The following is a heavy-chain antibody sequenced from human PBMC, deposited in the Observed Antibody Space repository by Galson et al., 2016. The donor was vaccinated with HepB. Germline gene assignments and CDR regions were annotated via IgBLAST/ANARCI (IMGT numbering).Heavy chain of an antibody. CDR1: GFTFSSFV. D-gene: IGHD1-26*01. CDR2: MLLDGSNE. CDR3: AREDPNSHAPRGQNSVGPFDY. V-gene: IGHV3-30*04. Sequence: SLRLSCAASGFTFSSFVMHWVRQAPGKGLEWVAVMLLDGSNEDYADSVKGRFTISRDNSKNTLFLQMNSLRPEDTAVYYCAREDPNSHAPRGQNSVGPFDYWGQGTLVTVSS. J-gene: IGHJ4*02.